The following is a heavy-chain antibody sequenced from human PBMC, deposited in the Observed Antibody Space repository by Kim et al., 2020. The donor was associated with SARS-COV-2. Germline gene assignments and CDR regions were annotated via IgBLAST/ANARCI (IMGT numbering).Heavy chain of an antibody. J-gene: IGHJ5*02. CDR3: ARESYSSSWYVWFDP. CDR2: INAGNGTT. V-gene: IGHV1-3*01. D-gene: IGHD6-13*01. CDR1: GYTFTSYA. Sequence: ASVHVSCKASGYTFTSYAMHWVRQAPGQRLDWMGWINAGNGTTKYSQKFQGRVTITRDTSASTAAMELSSLRAEDTAVYSCARESYSSSWYVWFDPWGQGTLVTVSS.